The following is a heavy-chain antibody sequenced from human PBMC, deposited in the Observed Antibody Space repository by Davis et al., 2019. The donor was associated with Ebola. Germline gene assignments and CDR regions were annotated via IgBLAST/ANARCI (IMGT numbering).Heavy chain of an antibody. J-gene: IGHJ4*02. V-gene: IGHV3-74*01. Sequence: PGGSLRLSCAASGFTFSSYWMHWVRQAPGKGLVWVSRINPDGSFTDYADSVKGRFTISRDNAKSTLYLQMNSLRDEDTAVYYCVRTTYGAPEYWGQGTLVTVSS. CDR2: INPDGSFT. CDR3: VRTTYGAPEY. D-gene: IGHD4-17*01. CDR1: GFTFSSYW.